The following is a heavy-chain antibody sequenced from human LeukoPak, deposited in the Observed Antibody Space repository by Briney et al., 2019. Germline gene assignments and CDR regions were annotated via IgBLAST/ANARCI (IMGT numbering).Heavy chain of an antibody. Sequence: ASVKVSCKASGYTFTSYYMHWVRQAPGQGLEWMGIINPFGGSTSYAQKFQGRVTMTRDMSTSTVYMELSSLRSEDTAVYYCARDSHSYYDSSGSHLFDYWGQGTLVTVSS. CDR3: ARDSHSYYDSSGSHLFDY. CDR1: GYTFTSYY. D-gene: IGHD3-22*01. V-gene: IGHV1-46*01. CDR2: INPFGGST. J-gene: IGHJ4*02.